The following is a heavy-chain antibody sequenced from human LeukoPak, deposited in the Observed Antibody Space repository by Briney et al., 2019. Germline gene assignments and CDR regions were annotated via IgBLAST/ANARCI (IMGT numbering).Heavy chain of an antibody. D-gene: IGHD2-21*02. CDR2: ISAYNGNI. CDR3: AREAPHAYCGGDCYSYFQH. V-gene: IGHV1-18*01. CDR1: GYTFTSYG. J-gene: IGHJ1*01. Sequence: ASVKVSCTASGYTFTSYGISWVRQAPGQGLEWMGWISAYNGNIKYARNLQGRVTMTTDTSTSTVYMELRSLRSDDTAVYYCAREAPHAYCGGDCYSYFQHWGQGTLVTVSS.